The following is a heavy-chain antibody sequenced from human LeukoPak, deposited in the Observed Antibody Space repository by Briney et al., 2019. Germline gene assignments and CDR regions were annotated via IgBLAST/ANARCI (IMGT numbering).Heavy chain of an antibody. CDR3: ARDLVHHRLLATNYNWFDP. CDR2: INPSGGFT. D-gene: IGHD2-8*01. V-gene: IGHV1-46*01. J-gene: IGHJ5*02. CDR1: GYSFSTHW. Sequence: ASVKVSCKASGYSFSTHWMHWVRQAPGQGLEWMGIINPSGGFTSYAQKLQGRVTVTRDMSTSTVYMELSNLRSEDTAVYYCARDLVHHRLLATNYNWFDPWGQGTLVTVSS.